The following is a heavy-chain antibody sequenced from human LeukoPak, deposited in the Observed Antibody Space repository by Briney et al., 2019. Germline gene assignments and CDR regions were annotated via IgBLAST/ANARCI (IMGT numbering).Heavy chain of an antibody. J-gene: IGHJ5*02. V-gene: IGHV1-46*01. CDR3: ARDNSVGDIAWWFDP. CDR2: INPTGTST. D-gene: IGHD3-10*01. CDR1: GYTFTSYA. Sequence: ASVKVSCKASGYTFTSYAMNWVRQAPGQGLEWMGLINPTGTSTLYAQKFQDRVTMTRDMSTSTDYMELNSLRSEGTAIYYCARDNSVGDIAWWFDPWGQGTLVIVSS.